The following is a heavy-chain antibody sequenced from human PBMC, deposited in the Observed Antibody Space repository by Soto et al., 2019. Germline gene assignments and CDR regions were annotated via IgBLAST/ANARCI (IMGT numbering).Heavy chain of an antibody. CDR1: GFTFSSYA. Sequence: PGGSLRLSCAASGFTFSSYAMSWVRQAPGKGLEWVSAISGSGGSTYYADSVRGRFTISRDTSKTIVFLEMNDLRPDDTAVYYCASWLLREHAYDVWGLGTTVTVSS. J-gene: IGHJ3*01. V-gene: IGHV3-23*01. CDR3: ASWLLREHAYDV. D-gene: IGHD1-26*01. CDR2: ISGSGGST.